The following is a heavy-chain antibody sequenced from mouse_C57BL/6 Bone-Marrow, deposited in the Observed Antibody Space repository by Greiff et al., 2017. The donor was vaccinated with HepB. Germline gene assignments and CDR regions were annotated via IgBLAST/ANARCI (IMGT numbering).Heavy chain of an antibody. CDR3: ARELWLRREAYYFDY. V-gene: IGHV1-39*01. J-gene: IGHJ2*01. CDR1: GYSFTDYN. D-gene: IGHD2-2*01. CDR2: INPNYGTT. Sequence: LQESGPELVKPGASVKISCKASGYSFTDYNMNWVKQSNGKSLEWIGVINPNYGTTSYNQKFKGKATLTVDQSSSTAYMQLNSLTSEDSAVYYCARELWLRREAYYFDYWGQGTTLTVSS.